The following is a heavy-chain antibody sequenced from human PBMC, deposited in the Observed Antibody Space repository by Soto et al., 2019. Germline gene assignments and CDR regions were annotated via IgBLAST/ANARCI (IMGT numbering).Heavy chain of an antibody. CDR3: ARGFLEWLFPGAGAFDI. J-gene: IGHJ3*02. CDR1: GSTFTSYG. V-gene: IGHV1-18*01. CDR2: ISAYNGNT. Sequence: QVQLVQSGAEVKKPGASVKVSCKASGSTFTSYGISWVRQAPGQGLEWMGWISAYNGNTNYAQKLQCGVTMTTDTSTSTAYMELRSLRSDDTAVYYCARGFLEWLFPGAGAFDIWGQGTMVTVSS. D-gene: IGHD3-3*01.